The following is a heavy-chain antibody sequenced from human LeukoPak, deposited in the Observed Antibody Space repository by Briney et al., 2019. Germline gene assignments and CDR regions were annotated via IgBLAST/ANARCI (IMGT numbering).Heavy chain of an antibody. V-gene: IGHV1-8*03. CDR1: GYTFTGYY. CDR2: MNPNSGNT. J-gene: IGHJ4*02. Sequence: ASVKVSCKASGYTFTGYYMHWVRQATGQGLEWMGWMNPNSGNTGYAQKFQGRVTITRNTSISTAYMELSSLRSEDTAVYYCARRRPAQPDYWGQGTLVTVSS. CDR3: ARRRPAQPDY. D-gene: IGHD2-2*01.